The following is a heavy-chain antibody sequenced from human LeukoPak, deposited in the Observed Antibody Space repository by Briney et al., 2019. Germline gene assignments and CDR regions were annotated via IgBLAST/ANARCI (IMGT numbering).Heavy chain of an antibody. J-gene: IGHJ4*02. Sequence: GGSLRLSCAASGFTFSNYWMTWVRQAPGKGREWVANIKQDGSERYYVDSVRGRFTISRDNAKNSVYLQVNSLRVEDTAMYYCVRDTGGSGSYPDYWGQGVLVTVSS. CDR3: VRDTGGSGSYPDY. CDR1: GFTFSNYW. CDR2: IKQDGSER. D-gene: IGHD1-26*01. V-gene: IGHV3-7*01.